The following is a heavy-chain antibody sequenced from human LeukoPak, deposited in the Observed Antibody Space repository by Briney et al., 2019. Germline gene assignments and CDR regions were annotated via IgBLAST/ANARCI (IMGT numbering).Heavy chain of an antibody. J-gene: IGHJ4*02. CDR2: INQDGSEK. D-gene: IGHD1-14*01. CDR3: ARGGFTTDY. V-gene: IGHV3-7*01. Sequence: GGSLRLSCAASGFSFTNYWMNWVRQAPGKGLEWVANINQDGSEKFCLNSLKGRFTISRDNTKNSLYLQMNSLRVEDTAMYYCARGGFTTDYWGQGTLVTVSS. CDR1: GFSFTNYW.